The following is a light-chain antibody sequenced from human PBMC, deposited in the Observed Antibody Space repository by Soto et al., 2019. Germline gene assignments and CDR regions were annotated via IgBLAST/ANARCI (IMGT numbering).Light chain of an antibody. CDR1: QSVGSQ. J-gene: IGKJ4*01. Sequence: EIVLTQSPATLSLSPGERATLSCRASQSVGSQLAWYQQKPGQAPRLLIYEASNRATGIPVRFSGSGSGTDFTLTISSLEPEDFALYYCQQRRDWPLTFGGGTQVEIK. CDR2: EAS. V-gene: IGKV3-11*01. CDR3: QQRRDWPLT.